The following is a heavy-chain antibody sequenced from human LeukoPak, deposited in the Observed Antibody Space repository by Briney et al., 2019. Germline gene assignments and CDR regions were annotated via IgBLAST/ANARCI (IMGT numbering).Heavy chain of an antibody. J-gene: IGHJ4*02. CDR3: ARVSGLDSSCYYYRQDY. V-gene: IGHV1-18*01. Sequence: ASVKVSCKPSGYTFTSYGISWVRQAPGQGLEWMGWISAYNDNTNYAQKLQGRVIMTTDTSTSTAYMELRSLRSDDTAVYYCARVSGLDSSCYYYRQDYWGQGTLVTVSS. CDR2: ISAYNDNT. CDR1: GYTFTSYG. D-gene: IGHD3-22*01.